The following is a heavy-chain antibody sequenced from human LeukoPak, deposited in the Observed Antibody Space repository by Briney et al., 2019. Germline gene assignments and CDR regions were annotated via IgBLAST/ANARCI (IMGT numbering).Heavy chain of an antibody. V-gene: IGHV1-2*02. Sequence: ASVKVSCKASGYTFTGYYMHRVRQAPGQGLEWMGWINPNSGGTNYAQKFQGRVTMTRDTSISTAYMELSSLRSEDTAVYYCATQYSGSFTGYYYYYGMDVWGQGTTVTASS. CDR2: INPNSGGT. CDR1: GYTFTGYY. CDR3: ATQYSGSFTGYYYYYGMDV. D-gene: IGHD1-26*01. J-gene: IGHJ6*02.